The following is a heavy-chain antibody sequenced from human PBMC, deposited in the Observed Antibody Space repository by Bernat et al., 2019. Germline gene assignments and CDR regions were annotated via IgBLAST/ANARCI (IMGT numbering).Heavy chain of an antibody. CDR1: GFTFSSYG. CDR2: ISYDGSNK. Sequence: QVQLVESGGGVVQPGRSLRLSCAASGFTFSSYGMHWVRQAPGKGLEWVAVISYDGSNKYYADYVKGRFTISRDNSKNTLYLQMNSLRAEDTAVYYCAKGARKYYDMDVWGKGTTVTVSS. V-gene: IGHV3-30*18. J-gene: IGHJ6*03. CDR3: AKGARKYYDMDV.